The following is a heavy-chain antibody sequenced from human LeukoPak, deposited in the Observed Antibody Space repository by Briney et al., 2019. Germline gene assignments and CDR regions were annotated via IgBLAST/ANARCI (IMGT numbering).Heavy chain of an antibody. CDR2: IIPIFGTA. Sequence: GASVEVSCKASGGTFSSYAISWVRQAPGQGLEWMGGIIPIFGTANYAQKFQGRVTITADESTSTAYMELSSLRSEDTAVYYCARGQFYDYYDSSGYYYPFDYWGQGTLVTVSS. CDR3: ARGQFYDYYDSSGYYYPFDY. CDR1: GGTFSSYA. J-gene: IGHJ4*02. V-gene: IGHV1-69*13. D-gene: IGHD3-22*01.